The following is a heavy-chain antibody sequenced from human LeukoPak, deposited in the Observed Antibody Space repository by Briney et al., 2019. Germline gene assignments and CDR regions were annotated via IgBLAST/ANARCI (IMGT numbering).Heavy chain of an antibody. CDR2: INHSGST. CDR1: GGSFSGYY. CDR3: ARGETVNCSSTSCPGWFDP. V-gene: IGHV4-34*01. Sequence: PSETLSLTCAVYGGSFSGYYWSWIRQPPGKGLEWIGEINHSGSTNYNPSLKSRVTISVDTSKNQFSLKLSSVTAADTAVYYCARGETVNCSSTSCPGWFDPWGQGTLVTVSS. D-gene: IGHD2-2*01. J-gene: IGHJ5*02.